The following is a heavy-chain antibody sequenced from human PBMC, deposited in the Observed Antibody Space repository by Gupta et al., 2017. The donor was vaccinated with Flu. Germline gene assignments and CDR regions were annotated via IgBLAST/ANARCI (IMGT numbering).Heavy chain of an antibody. D-gene: IGHD4-17*01. CDR2: ITSSSSYM. V-gene: IGHV3-21*01. J-gene: IGHJ4*02. CDR1: GFTFNSYG. CDR3: ARAYDYGDYPLDY. Sequence: VHLVESGGGLVKPGGSLRLSCAASGFTFNSYGMTWVRQAPGKGLEWVSSITSSSSYMYYADSVKGRFTISRDNAENSLYLQMNSLRVEDTAVYYCARAYDYGDYPLDYWGQGTLVAVSS.